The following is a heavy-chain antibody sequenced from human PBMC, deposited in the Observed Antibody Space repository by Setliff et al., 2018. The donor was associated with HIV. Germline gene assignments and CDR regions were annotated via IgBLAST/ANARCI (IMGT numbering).Heavy chain of an antibody. V-gene: IGHV4-39*01. CDR1: GVSTSSSSYY. J-gene: IGHJ3*02. Sequence: NPSETLSLTCTVSGVSTSSSSYYWGWIRQPPGKGLDWIGYIYYSGSTYYNPSLKSRLTISVDTSKNHFSLKLRSVTAADTAVYYCARHGHFYDSSSSDAFDIWGHGTMVTVSS. D-gene: IGHD3-22*01. CDR3: ARHGHFYDSSSSDAFDI. CDR2: IYYSGST.